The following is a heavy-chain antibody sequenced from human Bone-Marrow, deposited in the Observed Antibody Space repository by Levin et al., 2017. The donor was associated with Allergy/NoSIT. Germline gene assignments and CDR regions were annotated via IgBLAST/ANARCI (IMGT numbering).Heavy chain of an antibody. V-gene: IGHV4-39*07. CDR2: IYYTGTT. CDR3: ARYSSAWAFDY. D-gene: IGHD6-19*01. Sequence: SQTLSLTCTVSGGSISISGYYWGWIRQPPGKALEWIANIYYTGTTYDNPSLKSRVAISVDTSKNEFYLRLTSMTAADTAVYYCARYSSAWAFDYWGQGAVVTVSS. CDR1: GGSISISGYY. J-gene: IGHJ4*02.